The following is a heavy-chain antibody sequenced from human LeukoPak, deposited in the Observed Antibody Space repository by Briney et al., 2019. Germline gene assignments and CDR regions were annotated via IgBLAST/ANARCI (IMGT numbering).Heavy chain of an antibody. V-gene: IGHV3-48*01. CDR2: IGGSGSSI. D-gene: IGHD6-13*01. CDR1: GFTFSGYS. J-gene: IGHJ4*02. CDR3: AKVKGIRSSWYGLFFDY. Sequence: GGSLRLSCAASGFTFSGYSMNWLRQAPGKGLEWLSFIGGSGSSIYYADSVKGRFTISRDNSKNTLYLQMNSLRAEDTAVYYCAKVKGIRSSWYGLFFDYWGQGTLVTVSS.